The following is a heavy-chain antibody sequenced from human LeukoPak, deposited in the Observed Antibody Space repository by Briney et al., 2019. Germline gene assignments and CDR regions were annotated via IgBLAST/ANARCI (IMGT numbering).Heavy chain of an antibody. V-gene: IGHV4-59*01. CDR3: ARDRSRGVNRLFDY. J-gene: IGHJ4*02. D-gene: IGHD3-10*01. Sequence: SETLSLTCTVSGGSISSYYWSWIRQPPGKGLEWIGYIYYSGSTNYNPSLKSRVTISVDTSKNQFSLKLSSVTAADTAVYYCARDRSRGVNRLFDYWGQGTLVTVSS. CDR2: IYYSGST. CDR1: GGSISSYY.